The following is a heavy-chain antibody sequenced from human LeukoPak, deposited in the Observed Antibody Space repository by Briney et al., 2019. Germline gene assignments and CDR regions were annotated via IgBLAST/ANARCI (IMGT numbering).Heavy chain of an antibody. D-gene: IGHD4-11*01. CDR1: GFTFDDYT. J-gene: IGHJ6*02. V-gene: IGHV3-43*01. CDR2: ISWDGGST. CDR3: ARAYDYNFYYYYYGMDV. Sequence: GGSLRLSCAASGFTFDDYTMHWVRQAPGKGLEWVSLISWDGGSTYYADSVKGRFTISIDNSKNSLYLQMNSLRTEDTALYYCARAYDYNFYYYYYGMDVWGQGTTVTVSS.